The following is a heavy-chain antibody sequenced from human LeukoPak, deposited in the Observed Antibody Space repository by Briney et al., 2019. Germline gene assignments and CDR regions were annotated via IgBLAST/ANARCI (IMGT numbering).Heavy chain of an antibody. V-gene: IGHV4-4*02. CDR2: IYHSGST. CDR3: ARVAGTFDY. CDR1: GDSITGSNW. D-gene: IGHD2-15*01. J-gene: IGHJ4*02. Sequence: PSETLSLTCAVSGDSITGSNWWSWVRQPPGKGLEWIGEIYHSGSTNYNPSLKSRVTISVDMSKTQFSLKLTSVTAADTAVYYCARVAGTFDYCGQGTLVTASS.